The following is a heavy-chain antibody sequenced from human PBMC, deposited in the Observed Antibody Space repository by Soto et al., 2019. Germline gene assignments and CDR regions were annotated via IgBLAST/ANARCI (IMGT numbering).Heavy chain of an antibody. D-gene: IGHD4-17*01. V-gene: IGHV3-33*01. CDR3: ARQTAATTIFDY. CDR2: IWYDGSNK. Sequence: HPGGSLRLSCAASGFTFSSYGMHWVRQAPGKGLEWVAVIWYDGSNKYYADSVKGRFTISRDNSKNTLYLQMNSLRAEDTAVYYCARQTAATTIFDYWGQGTLVTVSS. CDR1: GFTFSSYG. J-gene: IGHJ4*02.